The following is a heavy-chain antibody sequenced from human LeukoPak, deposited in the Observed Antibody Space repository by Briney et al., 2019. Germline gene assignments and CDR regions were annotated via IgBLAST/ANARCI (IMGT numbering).Heavy chain of an antibody. Sequence: SETLSLTCTVSGGSISSYYWSLIRQPAGKGLEWIGRIYTSGSTNYNPSLKSRVTMSVDTSKNQFSLKLSSVTAADTAVYYCARVKTTMTTMDWFDPWGQGTLVTVSS. J-gene: IGHJ5*02. CDR1: GGSISSYY. CDR2: IYTSGST. V-gene: IGHV4-4*07. CDR3: ARVKTTMTTMDWFDP. D-gene: IGHD4-17*01.